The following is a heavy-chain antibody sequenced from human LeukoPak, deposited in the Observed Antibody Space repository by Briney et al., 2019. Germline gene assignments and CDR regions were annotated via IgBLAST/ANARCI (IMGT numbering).Heavy chain of an antibody. D-gene: IGHD6-13*01. CDR2: ISWNSGSI. J-gene: IGHJ4*02. CDR1: GFTFDDYA. Sequence: GRSLRLSCAASGFTFDDYAMHWVRQAPGKGLEWVSGISWNSGSIGYADSVKGRFTISRDNAKNSLYLQMNSLRAEDTAVYYCARVGRGIAAAGFLVGFDYWGQGTLVTVSS. CDR3: ARVGRGIAAAGFLVGFDY. V-gene: IGHV3-9*01.